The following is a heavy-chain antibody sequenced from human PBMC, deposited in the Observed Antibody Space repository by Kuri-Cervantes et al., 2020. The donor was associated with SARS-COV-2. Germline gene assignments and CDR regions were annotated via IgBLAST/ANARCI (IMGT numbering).Heavy chain of an antibody. J-gene: IGHJ4*02. CDR1: GYSFSNYW. CDR3: ARPTYCSGGSRTRFDY. CDR2: IYPGDSDT. Sequence: KVSCKGSGYSFSNYWIGWVRQMPGKGLEWMGIIYPGDSDTRYSPSFQGQVTISADKSISTAHLQWSSLKASDTAMYYCARPTYCSGGSRTRFDYWGQGTLVTVSS. V-gene: IGHV5-51*01. D-gene: IGHD2-15*01.